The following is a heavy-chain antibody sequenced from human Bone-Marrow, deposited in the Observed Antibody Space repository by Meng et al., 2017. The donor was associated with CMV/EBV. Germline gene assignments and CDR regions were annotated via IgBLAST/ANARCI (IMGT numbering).Heavy chain of an antibody. Sequence: GESLKISCAASGFTFSSYSMNWVRQAPGKGLEWVSSISSSSYIYYADSVQGRFTISRDNAKNSLYLQMNSLRAEDTAVYYCARDLTGSSGAFDIWGQGTMVTVSS. D-gene: IGHD1-20*01. CDR2: ISSSSYI. CDR3: ARDLTGSSGAFDI. J-gene: IGHJ3*02. V-gene: IGHV3-21*01. CDR1: GFTFSSYS.